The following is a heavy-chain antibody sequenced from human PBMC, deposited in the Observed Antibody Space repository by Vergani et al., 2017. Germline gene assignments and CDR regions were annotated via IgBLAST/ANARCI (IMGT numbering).Heavy chain of an antibody. J-gene: IGHJ3*02. CDR2: INPSGCST. CDR1: GYTFTSYY. V-gene: IGHV1-46*01. D-gene: IGHD5-12*01. Sequence: QVQLVQSGAEVKKPGASVKVSCKASGYTFTSYYMHWVRQAPGQGLEWMGIINPSGCSTSYAQKFQGRVTMTRDTSTSTVYMELSSLRSEDTAVYYCARKDSGQYAFDIWGQGTMVTVSS. CDR3: ARKDSGQYAFDI.